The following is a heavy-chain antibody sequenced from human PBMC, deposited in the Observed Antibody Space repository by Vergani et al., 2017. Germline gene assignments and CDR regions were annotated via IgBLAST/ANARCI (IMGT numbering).Heavy chain of an antibody. D-gene: IGHD1-1*01. CDR3: ARVAPSNSEVTPTAFDV. CDR1: GYTFTSYG. CDR2: IRPYTGHT. V-gene: IGHV1-18*04. J-gene: IGHJ3*01. Sequence: QVQLVQSGAEVKKPGASVKVSCKASGYTFTSYGISWVRQAPGQGLEWMAWIRPYTGHTIYAQKFQDRVTMTADTSTNTAYMELRSLRSDDTAVYFCARVAPSNSEVTPTAFDVWGQGTMVTVSS.